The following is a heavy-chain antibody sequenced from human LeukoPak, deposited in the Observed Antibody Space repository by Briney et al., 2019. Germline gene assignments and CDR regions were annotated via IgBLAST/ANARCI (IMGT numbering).Heavy chain of an antibody. D-gene: IGHD1-26*01. Sequence: ASVKVSCKASGYTFTSYAISWVRQAPGQGLEWMGGIIPIFGTANYAQKFQGRVTITTDESTSTAYMELSSLRSEDTAVYYCARVTWENYMDVWGKGTTVTVSS. CDR1: GYTFTSYA. V-gene: IGHV1-69*05. CDR2: IIPIFGTA. CDR3: ARVTWENYMDV. J-gene: IGHJ6*03.